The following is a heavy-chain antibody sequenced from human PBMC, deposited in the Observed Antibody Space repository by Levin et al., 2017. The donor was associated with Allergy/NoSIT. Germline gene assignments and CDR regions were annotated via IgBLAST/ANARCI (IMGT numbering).Heavy chain of an antibody. D-gene: IGHD3-10*01. J-gene: IGHJ6*02. Sequence: GGSLRLSCAASGFTFSSYSMNWVRQAPGKGLEWVSSISSSSSYIYYADSVKGRFTISRDNAKNSLYLQMNSLRAEDTAVYYCAREARDKDAPPYKVGYYYGMDVWGQGTTVTVSS. CDR2: ISSSSSYI. CDR3: AREARDKDAPPYKVGYYYGMDV. V-gene: IGHV3-21*01. CDR1: GFTFSSYS.